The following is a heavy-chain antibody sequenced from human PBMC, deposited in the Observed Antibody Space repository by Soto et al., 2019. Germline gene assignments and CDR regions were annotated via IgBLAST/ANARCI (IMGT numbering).Heavy chain of an antibody. D-gene: IGHD1-26*01. CDR1: GFTVSSNY. V-gene: IGHV3-66*01. CDR2: IYSGGST. Sequence: LRLSCAASGFTVSSNYMSWVRQAPGKGLEWVSVIYSGGSTYYADSVKGRFTISRDNSKNTLYLQMNSLRAEDTAVYYCARGYSRLYRIDYWGLGTLVTVSS. CDR3: ARGYSRLYRIDY. J-gene: IGHJ4*02.